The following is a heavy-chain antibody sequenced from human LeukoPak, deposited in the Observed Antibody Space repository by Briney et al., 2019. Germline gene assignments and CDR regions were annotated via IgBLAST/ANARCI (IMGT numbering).Heavy chain of an antibody. CDR1: GVSFSIYW. D-gene: IGHD6-13*01. CDR3: ARDHSSSWYGSWLY. V-gene: IGHV3-7*04. Sequence: GGSLRLSRAASGVSFSIYWMSWVREAPGKGLEWVANIKQDGSEKFYVVSVKGRFTTCRDNAKNSLYLQMNSRRAEDTAVYYCARDHSSSWYGSWLYWGQGALVTVSS. CDR2: IKQDGSEK. J-gene: IGHJ4*02.